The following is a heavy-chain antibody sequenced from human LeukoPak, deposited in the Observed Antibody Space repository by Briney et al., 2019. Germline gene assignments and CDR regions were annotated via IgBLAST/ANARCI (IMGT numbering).Heavy chain of an antibody. Sequence: GGSLRLSCAASGFTFSSYSMNWVRQAPGKGLEWVAVISYDGSNKYYADSVKGRFTISRDNSKNTLYLQMNSLRAEDTAVYYCARDLAVAGRWRNWFDPWGQGTLVTVSS. CDR1: GFTFSSYS. CDR3: ARDLAVAGRWRNWFDP. D-gene: IGHD6-19*01. J-gene: IGHJ5*02. V-gene: IGHV3-30*03. CDR2: ISYDGSNK.